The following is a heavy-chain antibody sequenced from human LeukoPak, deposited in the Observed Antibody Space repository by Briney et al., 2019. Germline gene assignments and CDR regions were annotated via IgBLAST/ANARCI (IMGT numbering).Heavy chain of an antibody. Sequence: GGSLRLSCAASGFTFSSQPMHWVRQTPGKGLEWVALISFDGKNKFYGDSVIGRFTISRDNTKNTLFLQMNSLRAEDMGVYYCVRPMTTTRYFEHWGQGTLVTVSS. CDR3: VRPMTTTRYFEH. J-gene: IGHJ4*02. D-gene: IGHD1-1*01. CDR1: GFTFSSQP. V-gene: IGHV3-30*03. CDR2: ISFDGKNK.